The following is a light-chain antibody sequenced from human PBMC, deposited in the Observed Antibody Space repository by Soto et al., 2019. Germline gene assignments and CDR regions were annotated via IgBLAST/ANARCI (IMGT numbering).Light chain of an antibody. Sequence: DLQMTQSPSSLSASVGDRVTITCQASQDISNYLNWCQQKPGKAPKLLIYDASNLETGVPSRFSGSGSGTDFTFTISSLQPEDIATYYCQQYDNLPTFGQGTKLEIK. CDR1: QDISNY. CDR2: DAS. CDR3: QQYDNLPT. J-gene: IGKJ2*01. V-gene: IGKV1-33*01.